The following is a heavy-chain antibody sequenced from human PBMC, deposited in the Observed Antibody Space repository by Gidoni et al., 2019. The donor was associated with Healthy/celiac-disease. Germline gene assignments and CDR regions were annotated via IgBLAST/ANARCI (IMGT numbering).Heavy chain of an antibody. J-gene: IGHJ3*02. CDR1: GYSVTSNW. Sequence: EVQLVQSGAEVKKPGESLQISCKGSGYSVTSNWTGWVRRMPGKGLEWMGIIYPGDSDTRYSPSFQGQVTISADKSISTAYLQWSSLKASDTAMYYCARTPAMVRGVNDAFDIWGQGTMVTVSS. D-gene: IGHD3-10*01. CDR2: IYPGDSDT. V-gene: IGHV5-51*03. CDR3: ARTPAMVRGVNDAFDI.